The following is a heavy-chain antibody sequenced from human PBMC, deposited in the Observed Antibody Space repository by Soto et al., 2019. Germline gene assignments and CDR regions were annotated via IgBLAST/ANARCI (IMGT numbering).Heavy chain of an antibody. J-gene: IGHJ6*02. CDR1: GFTFSSYW. D-gene: IGHD3-22*01. V-gene: IGHV3-13*01. CDR2: IGTAGDT. Sequence: SLRLSCAASGFTFSSYWMHWVRQATGKGLEWVSAIGTAGDTYYPGSVKGRFTISRENAKNSLYLQMNSLRAGDTAVYYCARGVPPTMKYGMDVWGQGTTVTVSS. CDR3: ARGVPPTMKYGMDV.